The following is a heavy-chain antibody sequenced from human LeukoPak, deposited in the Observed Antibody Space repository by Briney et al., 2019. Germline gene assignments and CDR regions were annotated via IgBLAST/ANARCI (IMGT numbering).Heavy chain of an antibody. CDR2: IFHTGST. CDR3: ARQTFGALYFDS. V-gene: IGHV4-38-2*02. Sequence: SETLSLTCTVSGDSISSGNYWGWIRQPPGKGLEWIGSIFHTGSTYFNLSLKSRVTISVDTSKNQFSLRLSSVTAADTAVYYCARQTFGALYFDSWGQGTLVIVSS. CDR1: GDSISSGNY. D-gene: IGHD3-10*01. J-gene: IGHJ4*02.